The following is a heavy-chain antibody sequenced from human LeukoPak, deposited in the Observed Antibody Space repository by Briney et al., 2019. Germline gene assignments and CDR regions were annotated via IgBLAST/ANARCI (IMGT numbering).Heavy chain of an antibody. V-gene: IGHV4-34*01. J-gene: IGHJ6*03. CDR2: INHSGST. CDR3: ARGGYYYYYMDV. CDR1: GGSFSGYY. Sequence: PSETLSLTCAVYGGSFSGYYWSWIRQPPGKGLEWIGEINHSGSTNYNPSLKSRVTISVDTSKNQFSLKLSSVTAADTAVYYCARGGYYYYYMDVWGKGTTVTISS.